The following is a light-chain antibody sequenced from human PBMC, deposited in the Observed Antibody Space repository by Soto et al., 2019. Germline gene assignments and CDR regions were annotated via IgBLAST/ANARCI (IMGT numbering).Light chain of an antibody. J-gene: IGKJ4*01. CDR2: GAS. CDR3: QQYNNWPLT. Sequence: EIVMTQSPATLSVSPGERATLSCRASQSVSSNLAWYQLKPGQAPRLLIYGASNRATGIPARFSGSGSGTEFTLTISSLQSEDFAVYYCQQYNNWPLTFGGGTKVDI. V-gene: IGKV3-15*01. CDR1: QSVSSN.